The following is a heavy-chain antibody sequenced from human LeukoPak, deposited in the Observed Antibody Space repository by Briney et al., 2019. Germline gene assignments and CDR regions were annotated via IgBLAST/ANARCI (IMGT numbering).Heavy chain of an antibody. CDR2: FSPYNDYT. Sequence: ASVKVSCKASGYTFIRYGISWVRQAPGQGPERMGWFSPYNDYTKYAQKLQGRVTMTTDTSTSTAYMELRSLRFDDTAVYYCARIGGPYNDGYYYGMDVWGQGTTVTVSS. CDR1: GYTFIRYG. V-gene: IGHV1-18*01. CDR3: ARIGGPYNDGYYYGMDV. J-gene: IGHJ6*02. D-gene: IGHD2-2*03.